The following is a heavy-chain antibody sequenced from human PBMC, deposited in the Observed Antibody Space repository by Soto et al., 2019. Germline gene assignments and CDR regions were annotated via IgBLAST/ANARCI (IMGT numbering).Heavy chain of an antibody. CDR1: GFSFSSYA. CDR3: AKESKDSSSWEN. V-gene: IGHV3-23*01. CDR2: ISTSGGST. J-gene: IGHJ4*02. D-gene: IGHD6-13*01. Sequence: GGSLRLSCAASGFSFSSYAVSWVRQAPGKGLEWVSGISTSGGSTYYAESVKGRFTISRDKAKDTLYLQMNSLRAEDTAVYYCAKESKDSSSWENWGQGSLVTVSS.